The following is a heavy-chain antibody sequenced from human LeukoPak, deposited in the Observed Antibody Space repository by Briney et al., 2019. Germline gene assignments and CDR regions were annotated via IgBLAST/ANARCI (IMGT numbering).Heavy chain of an antibody. CDR3: ARRGLIAAPDY. D-gene: IGHD6-13*01. V-gene: IGHV3-33*01. Sequence: GGSLRLSCAASGFTFSSYGMHWVRQAPGKGLEWVAVIWYVGSNKYYADSVKGRFTISRDNSKNTLYLQMNSLRAEDTAVYYCARRGLIAAPDYWGQGTLVTVSS. CDR1: GFTFSSYG. J-gene: IGHJ4*02. CDR2: IWYVGSNK.